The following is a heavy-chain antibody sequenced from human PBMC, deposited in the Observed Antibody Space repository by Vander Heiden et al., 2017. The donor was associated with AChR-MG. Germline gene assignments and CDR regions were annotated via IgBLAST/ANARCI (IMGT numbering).Heavy chain of an antibody. CDR1: GGSFSGYY. D-gene: IGHD3-10*01. V-gene: IGHV4-34*01. Sequence: QVQLQQWGAGLLTPSETLSLTCAVYGGSFSGYYWSWIRQPRGKGLEWIGEINHSGSTNYNPSLKSRVTISVDTSKNQFSLKLSSVTAADTAVYYCASITMVRGVAGMDVWGQGTTVTVSS. CDR3: ASITMVRGVAGMDV. J-gene: IGHJ6*02. CDR2: INHSGST.